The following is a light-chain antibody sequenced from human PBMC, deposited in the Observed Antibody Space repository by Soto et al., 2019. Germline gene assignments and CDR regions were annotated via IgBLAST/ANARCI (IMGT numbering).Light chain of an antibody. CDR1: QSVSSSY. CDR2: GAS. J-gene: IGKJ4*01. CDR3: QQYGSSPS. Sequence: SVLAQSPGTLSLSPGERATPSCRASQSVSSSYLAWYQQKPGQAPRLLIYGASSRATGIPDRFSGSGSGTDFTLTISRLAPEDFAVYYCQQYGSSPSFGGGTKVDIK. V-gene: IGKV3-20*01.